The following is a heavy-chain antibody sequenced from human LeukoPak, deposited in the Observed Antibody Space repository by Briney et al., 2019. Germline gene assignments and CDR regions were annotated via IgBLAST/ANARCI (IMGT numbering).Heavy chain of an antibody. Sequence: TGGSLRLSCAASGFTFSSYAMSWVRQAPGKGLEWVSAISGSGGSTYYADSVTGRFTISRDNSKNTLYLQMNSLRAEDTAVYYCAKALGYRYGPNDAFDIWGQGTMVTVSS. CDR2: ISGSGGST. D-gene: IGHD5-18*01. CDR1: GFTFSSYA. J-gene: IGHJ3*02. V-gene: IGHV3-23*01. CDR3: AKALGYRYGPNDAFDI.